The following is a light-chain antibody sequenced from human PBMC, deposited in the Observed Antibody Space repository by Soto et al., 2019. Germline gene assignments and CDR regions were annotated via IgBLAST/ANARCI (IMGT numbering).Light chain of an antibody. Sequence: EIVLTQSPGTLSLFPGERATLSCRASQRVSSTYFAWYRQKPGQPPRLLIYGASKRATGVPDRVSGSGSGTDITLTINRLEPEDFAVYYCQHYASAPPGFTFGPGTTVDIK. J-gene: IGKJ3*01. V-gene: IGKV3-20*01. CDR3: QHYASAPPGFT. CDR1: QRVSSTY. CDR2: GAS.